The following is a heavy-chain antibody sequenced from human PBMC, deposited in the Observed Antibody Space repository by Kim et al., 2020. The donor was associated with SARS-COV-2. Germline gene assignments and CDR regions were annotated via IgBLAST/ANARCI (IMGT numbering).Heavy chain of an antibody. J-gene: IGHJ6*02. CDR1: GYTFTSYG. Sequence: ASVKVSCKASGYTFTSYGISWVRQAPGQGLEWMGWISAYNGNTNYAQKLQGRVTMTTDTSTSTAYMELRSLRSDDTAVYYCAREIELRYFDWLFHTDYYYYGMDVWRQGTTFPVSS. D-gene: IGHD3-9*01. V-gene: IGHV1-18*01. CDR2: ISAYNGNT. CDR3: AREIELRYFDWLFHTDYYYYGMDV.